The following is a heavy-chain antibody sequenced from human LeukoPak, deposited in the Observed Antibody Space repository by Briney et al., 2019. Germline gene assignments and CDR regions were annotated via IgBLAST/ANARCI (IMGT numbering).Heavy chain of an antibody. CDR2: ISTNGGRT. CDR3: ASRNYYSSGRPFDY. D-gene: IGHD3-10*01. Sequence: GGSLRLSCAASGFSFSTSAMTWVRQAPGKGLEWVSSISTNGGRTYYADSVKGRFTISRDNSKNTLYLQMNSLRAEDTAVYYCASRNYYSSGRPFDYWGQGTLVTVSS. V-gene: IGHV3-23*01. CDR1: GFSFSTSA. J-gene: IGHJ4*02.